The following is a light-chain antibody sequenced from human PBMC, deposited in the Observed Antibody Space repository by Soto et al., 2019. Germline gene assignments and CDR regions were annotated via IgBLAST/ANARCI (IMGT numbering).Light chain of an antibody. CDR2: DAS. Sequence: ENVLTQSPITLSLSPGETATLSCRASQSIGNFLAWYQQKPGQAPRLLIYDASNRATGIPARFSGSGSETDLTLTIASLEVEDSAVYYCQQRNFWPLTFGPGTRVEIK. CDR3: QQRNFWPLT. J-gene: IGKJ3*01. V-gene: IGKV3-11*01. CDR1: QSIGNF.